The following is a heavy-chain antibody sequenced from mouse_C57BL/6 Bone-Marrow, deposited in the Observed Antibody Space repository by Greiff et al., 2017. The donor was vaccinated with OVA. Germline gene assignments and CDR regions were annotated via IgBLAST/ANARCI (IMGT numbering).Heavy chain of an antibody. Sequence: VQLQQSGPELVKPGDSVKISCKASGYSFTGYFMNWVMQSHGKSLEWIGRINPYNGDTFYNQKFKGKATLTVDKSSSTAHMALRSLTSEDSAVYYCARGDYYGSSYWYFDVWGTGTTVTVSS. CDR1: GYSFTGYF. CDR2: INPYNGDT. V-gene: IGHV1-20*01. D-gene: IGHD1-1*01. J-gene: IGHJ1*03. CDR3: ARGDYYGSSYWYFDV.